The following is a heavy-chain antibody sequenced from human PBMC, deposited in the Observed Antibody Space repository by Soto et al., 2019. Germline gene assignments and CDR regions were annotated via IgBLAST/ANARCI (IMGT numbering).Heavy chain of an antibody. CDR1: GFSLSTDGVG. CDR3: AHAYGGTSWPNDAFDL. Sequence: QITLKESGPTLVKPTQTLTLTCTFSGFSLSTDGVGVGWIRQPPGKALEWLALIYWDDDQRYSPSLKTRLTITKDTSKNQGVLTMTNMDPVDTATYYCAHAYGGTSWPNDAFDLWGQGTVVTVSS. J-gene: IGHJ3*01. V-gene: IGHV2-5*02. CDR2: IYWDDDQ. D-gene: IGHD2-2*01.